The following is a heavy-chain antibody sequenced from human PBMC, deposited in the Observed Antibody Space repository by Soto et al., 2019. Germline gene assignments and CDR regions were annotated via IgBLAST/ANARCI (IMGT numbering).Heavy chain of an antibody. CDR3: ARGPSGDKVHY. J-gene: IGHJ4*02. CDR2: IFDSGTT. D-gene: IGHD7-27*01. V-gene: IGHV4-30-4*01. CDR1: GVSITSDYSC. Sequence: SETLSLTCTVSGVSITSDYSCWSWIRQPPGEDLEWIGHIFDSGTTYTNPSLRSQVAISLDTSKNHFSLTLSSVTAADTAVYYCARGPSGDKVHYWGQGALVTVSS.